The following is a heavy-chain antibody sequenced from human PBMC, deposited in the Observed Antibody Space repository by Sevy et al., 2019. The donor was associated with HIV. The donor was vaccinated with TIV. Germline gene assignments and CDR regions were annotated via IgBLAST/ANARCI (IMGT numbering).Heavy chain of an antibody. CDR1: GFTFSNAW. D-gene: IGHD4-17*01. J-gene: IGHJ4*02. Sequence: GGSLRLSCAASGFTFSNAWMSWVRQAPGKGLEWVGRIKSKTDGGTTDYAGPVKGRFTITRDDSKNTLYLQMNSLKTEDTAVYYCTIHDYGDYGRFDYWGQGTLVTVSS. V-gene: IGHV3-15*01. CDR2: IKSKTDGGTT. CDR3: TIHDYGDYGRFDY.